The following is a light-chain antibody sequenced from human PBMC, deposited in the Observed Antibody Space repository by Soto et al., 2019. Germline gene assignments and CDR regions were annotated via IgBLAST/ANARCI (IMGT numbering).Light chain of an antibody. CDR2: DVS. CDR1: SSDVGGYNY. CDR3: SSYTSSSTWV. J-gene: IGLJ3*02. V-gene: IGLV2-14*01. Sequence: QTASVSGSPGQSITISCTGTSSDVGGYNYVSWYQQHPGKAPKLMIYDVSNRPSGVSNRFSGSKSGNTASLTISGLQAEDEADYYCSSYTSSSTWVFGGGTKLTVL.